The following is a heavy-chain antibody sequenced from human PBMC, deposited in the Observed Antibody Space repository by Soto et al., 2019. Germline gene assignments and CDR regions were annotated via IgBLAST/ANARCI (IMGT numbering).Heavy chain of an antibody. V-gene: IGHV4-30-4*01. Sequence: PSETLSLTCTVSGGSISSGDYCWSWIRQPPGKGLEWIGYIYYSGSTYYNPSLKSRVTISVDTSKNQFSLKLSSVTAADTAVYYCARDVVIGYYYYGMDVWGQGTTVTVSS. J-gene: IGHJ6*02. D-gene: IGHD3-22*01. CDR2: IYYSGST. CDR1: GGSISSGDYC. CDR3: ARDVVIGYYYYGMDV.